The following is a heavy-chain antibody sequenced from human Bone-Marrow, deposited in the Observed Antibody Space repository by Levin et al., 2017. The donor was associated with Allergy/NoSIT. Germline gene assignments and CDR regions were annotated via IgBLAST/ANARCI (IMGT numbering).Heavy chain of an antibody. J-gene: IGHJ5*02. CDR2: ISWNSGSI. D-gene: IGHD6-13*01. CDR3: AKDMSEQQLVPTWFDP. CDR1: GFTFDDYA. V-gene: IGHV3-9*01. Sequence: GGSLRLSCAASGFTFDDYAMHWVRQAPGKGLEWVSGISWNSGSIGYADSVKGRFTISRDNAKNSLYLQMNSLRAEDTALYYCAKDMSEQQLVPTWFDPWGQGTLVTVSS.